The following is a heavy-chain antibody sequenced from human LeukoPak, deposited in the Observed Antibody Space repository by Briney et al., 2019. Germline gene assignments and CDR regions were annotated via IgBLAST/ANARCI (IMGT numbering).Heavy chain of an antibody. J-gene: IGHJ4*02. CDR1: GGTFSSYA. D-gene: IGHD1-7*01. CDR3: ASYSWNYYLLIYFDY. Sequence: SVKVSCKASGGTFSSYAISWVRQAPGQGLEWMGGIIPIFGTANYAQKFQGRVTITADESTSTAYMELSSLRSEDTAVYYCASYSWNYYLLIYFDYWGQGTLVTVSS. CDR2: IIPIFGTA. V-gene: IGHV1-69*01.